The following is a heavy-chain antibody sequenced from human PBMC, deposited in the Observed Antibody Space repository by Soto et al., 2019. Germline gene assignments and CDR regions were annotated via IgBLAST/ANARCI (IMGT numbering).Heavy chain of an antibody. D-gene: IGHD5-12*01. J-gene: IGHJ6*02. Sequence: PGGSLRLSCAASGFTFSSYAMSWVRQAPGKGLEWVSAISGSGGSTYYADSVKGRFTISRDNSKNTLYLQMNSLRAEDTAVYYCAKVGYSGYAHQKYGMDVWGQGTTVIVSS. V-gene: IGHV3-23*01. CDR3: AKVGYSGYAHQKYGMDV. CDR2: ISGSGGST. CDR1: GFTFSSYA.